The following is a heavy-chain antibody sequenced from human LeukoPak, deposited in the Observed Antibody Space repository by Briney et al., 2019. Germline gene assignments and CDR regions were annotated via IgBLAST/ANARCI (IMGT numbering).Heavy chain of an antibody. Sequence: GGSLRLSCAASGFTFSSYAMSWVRQAPGKGLEWVSAISGSGGSTYYADSVKGRFTISRDNSKNTLYLQVNSLRAEDTAVYYCAKRKSGSPAMPIDYWGQGTLVTVSS. CDR1: GFTFSSYA. CDR3: AKRKSGSPAMPIDY. D-gene: IGHD2-2*01. V-gene: IGHV3-23*01. J-gene: IGHJ4*02. CDR2: ISGSGGST.